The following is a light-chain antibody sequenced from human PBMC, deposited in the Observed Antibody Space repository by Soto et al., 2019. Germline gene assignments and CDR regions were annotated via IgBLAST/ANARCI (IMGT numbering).Light chain of an antibody. Sequence: QSALTQPPSASGSPGQSVTISCTGTSSDVGGYNYVSWYQQHPGKAPKLMIYEVSKRPSGVPDRFSGSKSGNTASLTVSGLQAEDEADYYCCSYAGSNRVFGGGTKLTVL. CDR2: EVS. V-gene: IGLV2-8*01. CDR3: CSYAGSNRV. J-gene: IGLJ2*01. CDR1: SSDVGGYNY.